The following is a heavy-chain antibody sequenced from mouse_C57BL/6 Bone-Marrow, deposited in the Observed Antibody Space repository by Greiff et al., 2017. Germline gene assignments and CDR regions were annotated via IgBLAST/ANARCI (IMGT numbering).Heavy chain of an antibody. D-gene: IGHD1-1*01. J-gene: IGHJ2*01. V-gene: IGHV1-19*01. Sequence: VQLQQSGPVLVKPGASVKMSCKASGYTFTDYYTNWVKQSHGKSLEWIGVINPYNGGTSYNQKFKGKATLTVDKSSSTAYMELNSLTSEDSAVYYCARGGPVVVAHFDYWGQGTTLTVSS. CDR3: ARGGPVVVAHFDY. CDR2: INPYNGGT. CDR1: GYTFTDYY.